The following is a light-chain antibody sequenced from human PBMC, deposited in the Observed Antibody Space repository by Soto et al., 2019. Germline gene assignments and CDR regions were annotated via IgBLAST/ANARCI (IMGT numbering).Light chain of an antibody. CDR3: QQYNTYWT. J-gene: IGKJ1*01. CDR1: QSINNW. CDR2: KAS. V-gene: IGKV1-5*03. Sequence: DIQMTQSPSTLSASVGDRVTITCRASQSINNWLAWYQQRPGKAPKLLIYKASSLETGVPSRFSGSGFGTEFTLTISSLQPDDFATYYCQQYNTYWTFGQGTKVEI.